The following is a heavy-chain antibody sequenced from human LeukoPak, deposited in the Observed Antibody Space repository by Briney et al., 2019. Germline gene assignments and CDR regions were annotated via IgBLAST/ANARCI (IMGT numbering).Heavy chain of an antibody. V-gene: IGHV1-69*05. D-gene: IGHD6-13*01. CDR1: GGTFSSYA. Sequence: ASVKVSCKXSGGTFSSYAISWVRQAPGQGLEWMGRIIPIFGTANYAQKFQGRVTITTDESTSTAYMELSSLRSEDTAVYYCAREVFIAAADYRYFDLWGRGTLVTVSS. CDR2: IIPIFGTA. J-gene: IGHJ2*01. CDR3: AREVFIAAADYRYFDL.